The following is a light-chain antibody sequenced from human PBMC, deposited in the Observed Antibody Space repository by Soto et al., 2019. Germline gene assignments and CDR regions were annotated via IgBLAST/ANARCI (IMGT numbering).Light chain of an antibody. CDR1: SSDVGGYNY. J-gene: IGLJ3*02. Sequence: QSALTQPASVSGSPGQSITISCTGTSSDVGGYNYVSWYQQHPGKAPKLMIYEVSNRPSGVSNRFSGSKSGNTASLTISGLQADDEADYCCSSYTGSSTLVFGGGTKLTVL. CDR3: SSYTGSSTLV. V-gene: IGLV2-14*01. CDR2: EVS.